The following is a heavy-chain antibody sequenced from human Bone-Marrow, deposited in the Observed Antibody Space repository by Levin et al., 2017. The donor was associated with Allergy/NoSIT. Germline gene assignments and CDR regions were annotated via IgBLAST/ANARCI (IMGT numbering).Heavy chain of an antibody. V-gene: IGHV4-61*01. CDR3: VSGTDLYFGYFDS. D-gene: IGHD2-8*01. CDR2: IYDSGDT. CDR1: GGSVSSSSYY. J-gene: IGHJ4*02. Sequence: SETLSLTCPVSGGSVSSSSYYWSWIRQSPGKRLEWIGYIYDSGDTNYNPSLDGSITISADTSKNQFSLKLISVTAADTAVYYCVSGTDLYFGYFDSWGQGTLVSVSS.